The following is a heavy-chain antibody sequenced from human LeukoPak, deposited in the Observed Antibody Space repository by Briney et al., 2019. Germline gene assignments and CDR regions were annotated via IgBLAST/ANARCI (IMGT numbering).Heavy chain of an antibody. J-gene: IGHJ4*02. Sequence: PGGSLRLSCAASGFTVSSNYMSCVRQAPRKGLEWVSVTYSSGSTYYSDSVNGRFTISRDNSKISLYLQMNSLRAEDTAVYYCARGIDYSSGWYQYYFDYWGQGTLVTVSS. V-gene: IGHV3-53*01. D-gene: IGHD6-19*01. CDR3: ARGIDYSSGWYQYYFDY. CDR1: GFTVSSNY. CDR2: TYSSGST.